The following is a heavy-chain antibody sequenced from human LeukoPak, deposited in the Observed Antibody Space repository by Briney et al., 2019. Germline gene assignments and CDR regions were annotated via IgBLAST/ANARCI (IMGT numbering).Heavy chain of an antibody. CDR3: ATSNLAT. J-gene: IGHJ5*02. Sequence: PGGSLRLSCTASGFTFSSAWMSWVRQAPGKGLGWVGRMRSKTDGGTTEYAAPVKGRFTISRDDSKNTLYVQMNSLKTEDTAVYYCATSNLATWGQGTLVTVSS. V-gene: IGHV3-15*01. CDR2: MRSKTDGGTT. CDR1: GFTFSSAW.